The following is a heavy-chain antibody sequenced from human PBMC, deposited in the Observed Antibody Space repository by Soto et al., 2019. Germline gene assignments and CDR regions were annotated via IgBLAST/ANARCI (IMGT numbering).Heavy chain of an antibody. V-gene: IGHV4-34*01. Sequence: QVQLQQWGAGLLKPSETLSLTCAVYGGSFSGYYWSWIRQPPGKGLEWIGEINHSGSTNYNPSLKSRVTISVDTSKNQFSLKLSSVTAADTAVYYCVTMVRGVGRNWFDPWGQGTLVTVSS. D-gene: IGHD3-10*01. J-gene: IGHJ5*02. CDR1: GGSFSGYY. CDR3: VTMVRGVGRNWFDP. CDR2: INHSGST.